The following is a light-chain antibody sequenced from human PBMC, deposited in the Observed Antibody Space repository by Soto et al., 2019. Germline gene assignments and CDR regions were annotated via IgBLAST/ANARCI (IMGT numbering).Light chain of an antibody. CDR1: QTIIRY. J-gene: IGKJ3*01. CDR2: DAS. V-gene: IGKV1-33*01. Sequence: DIQMTQSPSSLSASVGDRVTITCRASQTIIRYLNWYQQKPGKAPKLLIYDASNLETGVPSRFSGSGSGTDFTFTISSLQPEDIATYYCQQYDNLPFTFGPGTKVDIK. CDR3: QQYDNLPFT.